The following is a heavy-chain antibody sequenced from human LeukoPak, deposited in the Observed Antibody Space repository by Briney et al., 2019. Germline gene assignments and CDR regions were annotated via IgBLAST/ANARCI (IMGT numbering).Heavy chain of an antibody. V-gene: IGHV1-69*06. CDR2: IIPIFTTA. J-gene: IGHJ4*02. CDR3: ASDGGFEYYFDY. CDR1: GGTFTDYG. D-gene: IGHD2/OR15-2a*01. Sequence: ASVKVSCKSSGGTFTDYGISWVRHAPGHPLEWMGRIIPIFTTANYAQKFQGRVTITADTSTTTDYMELTSLISEDTAVYYCASDGGFEYYFDYWGQGTLLTVS.